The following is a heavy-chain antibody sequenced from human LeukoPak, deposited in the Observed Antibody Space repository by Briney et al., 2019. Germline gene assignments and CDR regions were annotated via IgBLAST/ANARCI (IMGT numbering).Heavy chain of an antibody. J-gene: IGHJ4*02. CDR2: ISGSGGNT. CDR3: TKGARVGILTTTKGY. D-gene: IGHD3-9*01. V-gene: IGHV3-23*01. CDR1: GFAFNIYA. Sequence: GGSLRLSRAASGFAFNIYAMNWVRQAPGKGLEWVSGISGSGGNTYYADSVKGRFTISRDNSKNKLYLQMNSLRAEDTAVYYCTKGARVGILTTTKGYWGQGTLVTVSS.